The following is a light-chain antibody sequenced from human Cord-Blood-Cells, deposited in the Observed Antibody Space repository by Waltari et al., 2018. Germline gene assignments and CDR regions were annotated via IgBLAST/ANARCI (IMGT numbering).Light chain of an antibody. J-gene: IGKJ1*01. CDR2: KAS. CDR1: QSISSW. CDR3: QQYNSYS. Sequence: DIQMTQSPSTLSASVGDRVTITCRASQSISSWLAWYQQKPGKAPKLLIYKASSLESAVTSRFSGSGSGTEFTLTISSLQPDDFATYYCQQYNSYSFGQGTKVEIK. V-gene: IGKV1-5*03.